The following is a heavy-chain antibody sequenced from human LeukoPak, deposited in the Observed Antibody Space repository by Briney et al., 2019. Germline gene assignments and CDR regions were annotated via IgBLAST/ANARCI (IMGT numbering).Heavy chain of an antibody. CDR1: GGSFSGYY. D-gene: IGHD3-3*01. V-gene: IGHV4-34*01. Sequence: SETLSLTCAVYGGSFSGYYWSWIRQPPGKGLEWIGEINHSGSTNYNPSLKSRVTISVDTSKNQFSLKLSSVTAADTAVYYCARGGPPHYDFWSGFGMDVWGQGTTVTVSS. CDR2: INHSGST. J-gene: IGHJ6*02. CDR3: ARGGPPHYDFWSGFGMDV.